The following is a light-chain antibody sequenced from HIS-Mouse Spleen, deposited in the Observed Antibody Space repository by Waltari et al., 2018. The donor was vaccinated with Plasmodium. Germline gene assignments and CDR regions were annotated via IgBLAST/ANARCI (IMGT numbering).Light chain of an antibody. CDR3: QQRSNWPPLT. V-gene: IGKV3-11*01. J-gene: IGKJ4*01. CDR1: QSVSSY. CDR2: DAS. Sequence: IVLTQSPATLSLSPGERATISCRASQSVSSYLAWYQQKPGQAPRPLIYDASNRATGITARFSGSGSGTDFTLTISSLEPEDFAVYYCQQRSNWPPLTFGGGTKVEIK.